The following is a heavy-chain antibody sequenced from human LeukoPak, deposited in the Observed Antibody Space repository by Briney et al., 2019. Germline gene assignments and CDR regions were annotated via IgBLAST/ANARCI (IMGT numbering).Heavy chain of an antibody. D-gene: IGHD3-3*01. CDR1: GFTFSSYA. V-gene: IGHV3-23*01. J-gene: IGHJ4*02. CDR3: ARDGKLFGVVTLSYFDY. Sequence: PGGSLRLSCAASGFTFSSYAMSWVRQAPGKGLEWVSAISGSGGSTYYADSVKGRFTISRDNSKNTLYLQMNSLRAEDTAVYYCARDGKLFGVVTLSYFDYWGQGTLVTVSS. CDR2: ISGSGGST.